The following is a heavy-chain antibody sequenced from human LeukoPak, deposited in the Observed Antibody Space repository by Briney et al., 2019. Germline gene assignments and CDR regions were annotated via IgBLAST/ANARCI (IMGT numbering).Heavy chain of an antibody. Sequence: PGGSLRLSCVASGFTLNTFAMCLVRQAPGKGLGWVSAIRVRGGSTSYAHSVKCRFTISRDNSKNTVYLQMSGLRAEDTALYYCAKAHCSPTSCSRIDYWGQGTLVTVSS. J-gene: IGHJ4*02. D-gene: IGHD2-2*01. V-gene: IGHV3-23*01. CDR2: IRVRGGST. CDR1: GFTLNTFA. CDR3: AKAHCSPTSCSRIDY.